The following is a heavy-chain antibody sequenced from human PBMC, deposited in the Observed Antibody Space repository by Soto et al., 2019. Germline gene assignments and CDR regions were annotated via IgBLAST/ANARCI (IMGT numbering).Heavy chain of an antibody. J-gene: IGHJ6*02. Sequence: GSLRLSCAASGFTFSSYWMHWVRQAPGKGLVWVSRINSDGSSTSYADSVKGRFTISRDNAKNTLYLQMNSLRAEDTAVYYCARDVVVVVAATQYYYYGMDVWGQGTTVTVSS. V-gene: IGHV3-74*01. CDR3: ARDVVVVVAATQYYYYGMDV. CDR2: INSDGSST. CDR1: GFTFSSYW. D-gene: IGHD2-15*01.